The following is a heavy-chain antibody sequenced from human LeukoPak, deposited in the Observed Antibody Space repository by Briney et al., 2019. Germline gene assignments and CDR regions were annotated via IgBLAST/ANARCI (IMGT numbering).Heavy chain of an antibody. D-gene: IGHD1-14*01. CDR3: AVRRGTLPYYFDF. V-gene: IGHV1-18*01. J-gene: IGHJ4*02. CDR2: INTYKGNT. Sequence: RASVKVSCKASGYSFTSYGLSWLRQAPGRGLEYMGWINTYKGNTNYAQNLQGRVSMTTDTSTTTAYVELRGLTSDDTAVYFCAVRRGTLPYYFDFWGQGTPVTVSS. CDR1: GYSFTSYG.